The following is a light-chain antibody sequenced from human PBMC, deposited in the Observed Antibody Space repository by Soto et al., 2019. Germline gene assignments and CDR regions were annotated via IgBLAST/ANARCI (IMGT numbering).Light chain of an antibody. J-gene: IGLJ3*02. Sequence: QSALTQPPSASGSPGPSVTISCTGTSSDVGGSNYVSWYQQHPGKAPKLMIYEVSKRPSGVPDRFSGSKSGNTASLTVSGLQAEDEGDYYCCSYAGRNNLGFGGVNKLTVL. CDR2: EVS. CDR3: CSYAGRNNLG. V-gene: IGLV2-8*01. CDR1: SSDVGGSNY.